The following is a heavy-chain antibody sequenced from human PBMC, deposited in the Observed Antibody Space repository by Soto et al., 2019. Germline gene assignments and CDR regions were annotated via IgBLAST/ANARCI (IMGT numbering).Heavy chain of an antibody. V-gene: IGHV4-39*01. CDR1: GGSISSSSYY. J-gene: IGHJ3*02. Sequence: ASETLSLTCTVSGGSISSSSYYWGWIRQPPGKGLEWIGSIYYSGSTYYNPSLKSRVTISVDTFKNQFSLKLSSVTAADTAVYYCAKGNSSGYYYVNAFDIWGQGTMVTVSS. CDR3: AKGNSSGYYYVNAFDI. D-gene: IGHD3-22*01. CDR2: IYYSGST.